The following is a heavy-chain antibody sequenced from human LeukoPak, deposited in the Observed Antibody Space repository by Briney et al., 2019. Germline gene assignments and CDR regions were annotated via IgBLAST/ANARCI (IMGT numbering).Heavy chain of an antibody. CDR3: ARTIGQYSNSWLYFYYGLDV. D-gene: IGHD6-13*01. CDR1: GFTFSTYA. Sequence: GGSLRLSCAASGFTFSTYAMHWVRQAPGKGLEWVAVFSNDGSNKYYADSVKGRFTISRDNSKNMLYLQMNSLRAEDTAVYYCARTIGQYSNSWLYFYYGLDVWGQGTTVTVSS. J-gene: IGHJ6*02. V-gene: IGHV3-30*03. CDR2: FSNDGSNK.